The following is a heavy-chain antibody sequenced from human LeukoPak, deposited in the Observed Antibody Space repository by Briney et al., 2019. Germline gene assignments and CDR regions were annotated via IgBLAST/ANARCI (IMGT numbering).Heavy chain of an antibody. CDR3: ANVDTAMVTDY. CDR1: GYSISSGYY. J-gene: IGHJ4*02. Sequence: SETLSLTCTISGYSISSGYYWSWIRPPPGKGLEWIGEINHSGSTNYNPSLKSRVTISVDTSKNQFSLKLSSVTAADKAVYYCANVDTAMVTDYWGQGTLVTVSS. V-gene: IGHV4-38-2*02. CDR2: INHSGST. D-gene: IGHD5-18*01.